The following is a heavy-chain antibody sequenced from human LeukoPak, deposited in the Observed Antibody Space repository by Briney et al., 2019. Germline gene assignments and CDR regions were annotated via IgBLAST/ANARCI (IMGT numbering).Heavy chain of an antibody. CDR3: ARSTTPNENEYFEY. D-gene: IGHD2/OR15-2a*01. V-gene: IGHV1-2*02. CDR1: GYTFTSYY. J-gene: IGHJ1*01. CDR2: INPNSGGT. Sequence: GASVKVSCKASGYTFTSYYIHWVRQAPGQGLEWMGWINPNSGGTNYIQKFQGRVTMTRDTSISTAYMELSRLRYDDTAVYFCARSTTPNENEYFEYWGQGTLVTVSS.